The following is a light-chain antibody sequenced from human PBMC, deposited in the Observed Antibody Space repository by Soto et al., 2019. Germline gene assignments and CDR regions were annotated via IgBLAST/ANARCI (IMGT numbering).Light chain of an antibody. V-gene: IGKV3-20*01. CDR3: QQYGSSPPSIT. Sequence: EIVLTQSPGTLSLSPGERATLSCRASQSVSSGDLAWYQQKPGQAPRLLLYAASRRAAGIPDRFSGSGSGTDFTPTITGLEPEDVAVYYCQQYGSSPPSITFGQGTRLDIQ. CDR1: QSVSSGD. CDR2: AAS. J-gene: IGKJ5*01.